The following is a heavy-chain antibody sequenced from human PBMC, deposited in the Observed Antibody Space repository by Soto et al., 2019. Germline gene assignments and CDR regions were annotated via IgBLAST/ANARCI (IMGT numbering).Heavy chain of an antibody. V-gene: IGHV3-7*04. CDR2: MNPDGSEQ. D-gene: IGHD2-21*01. Sequence: EVHLVESGGDLVQPGGSLRLSCVASGFTFSDYWMTWVRQTPGKGLEGVANMNPDGSEQYYLDSVKGRFTISRDNAKNSLYLQMNSLRGEDTAVYYCTRDLNYDCGPWGQGTQVIVSS. CDR3: TRDLNYDCGP. CDR1: GFTFSDYW. J-gene: IGHJ5*02.